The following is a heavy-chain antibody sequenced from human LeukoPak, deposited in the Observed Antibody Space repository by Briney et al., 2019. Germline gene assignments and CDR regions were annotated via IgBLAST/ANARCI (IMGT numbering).Heavy chain of an antibody. CDR1: GYSISSGYY. J-gene: IGHJ4*02. CDR3: ARVGYSYGYVPGDYYFDY. D-gene: IGHD5-18*01. V-gene: IGHV4-38-2*02. Sequence: PSETLSLTCTVSGYSISSGYYWGWILQPPGKGLEWIVSICHSGSTYYNPSLKSRVTISVDKSKNQFSLKLSSVTAADTAAYYCARVGYSYGYVPGDYYFDYWGQGTLVTVSS. CDR2: ICHSGST.